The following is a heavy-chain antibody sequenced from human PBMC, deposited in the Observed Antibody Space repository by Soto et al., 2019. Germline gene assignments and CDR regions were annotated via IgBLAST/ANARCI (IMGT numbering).Heavy chain of an antibody. Sequence: SETLSLTCAVSGGSISSGGYSWSWIRHPPGKGLEWIGYIYHSGSTYYNPSLKSRVTISVDRSKNQFSLKLSSVTAADTAVYYCARRYGGNFDYWGQGTLVTVSS. J-gene: IGHJ4*02. CDR1: GGSISSGGYS. CDR2: IYHSGST. V-gene: IGHV4-30-2*01. D-gene: IGHD1-26*01. CDR3: ARRYGGNFDY.